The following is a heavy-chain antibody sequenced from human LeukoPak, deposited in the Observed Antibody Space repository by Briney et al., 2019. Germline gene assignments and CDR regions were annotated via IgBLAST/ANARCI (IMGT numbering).Heavy chain of an antibody. D-gene: IGHD3-22*01. Sequence: ASVKVSCKASGYTFTGYYMHWVRQAPGQGLEWMGWINPNSGGTNYAQKFQGWVTMTRDTSISAAYIELSRLRSDDTAVYYCARTRDYYDSSGYVDAFDIWGQGTMVTVSS. CDR2: INPNSGGT. V-gene: IGHV1-2*04. CDR3: ARTRDYYDSSGYVDAFDI. J-gene: IGHJ3*02. CDR1: GYTFTGYY.